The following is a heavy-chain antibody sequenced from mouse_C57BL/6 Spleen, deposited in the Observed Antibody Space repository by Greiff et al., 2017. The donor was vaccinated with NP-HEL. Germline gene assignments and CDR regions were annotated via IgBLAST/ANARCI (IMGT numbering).Heavy chain of an antibody. D-gene: IGHD2-4*01. CDR3: TRIYYDYDGGGYYAMDY. Sequence: EAMLVESGGGLVQPGGSMKLSCAASGFTFSDAWMDWVRQSPEKGLEWVAEIRNKANNHATYYAESVKGRFTISRDDSKSSVYLQMNSLRAEDTGIYYCTRIYYDYDGGGYYAMDYWGQGTSVTVSS. V-gene: IGHV6-6*01. CDR1: GFTFSDAW. J-gene: IGHJ4*01. CDR2: IRNKANNHAT.